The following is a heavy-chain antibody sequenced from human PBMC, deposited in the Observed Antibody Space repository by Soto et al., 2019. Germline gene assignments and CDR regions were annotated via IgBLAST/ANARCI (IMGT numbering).Heavy chain of an antibody. CDR2: IIPIFGTA. J-gene: IGHJ6*02. Sequence: QVQLVQSGAEVKKPGSSVKVSCKASGGTFSSYAISWVRQAPGQGLEWMGGIIPIFGTANYAQKLQGRVTITADESTSTAYMELSSLSSEVTAVYYFARRADPRHYYYGMDVWGQGTTLTVSS. CDR3: ARRADPRHYYYGMDV. V-gene: IGHV1-69*12. CDR1: GGTFSSYA.